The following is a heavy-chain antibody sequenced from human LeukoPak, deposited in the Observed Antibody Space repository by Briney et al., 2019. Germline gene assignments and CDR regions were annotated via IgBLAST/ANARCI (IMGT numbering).Heavy chain of an antibody. CDR2: ISGSGGST. D-gene: IGHD3-3*01. CDR1: GFTFSNAW. V-gene: IGHV3-23*01. J-gene: IGHJ4*02. Sequence: GGSLRLSCAASGFTFSNAWMSWVRQAPGKGLEWVSAISGSGGSTYYADSVKGRFTISRDNSKNTLYLQMNSLRAEDTAVYYCAKVVRLMYYFDYWGQGTLVTVSS. CDR3: AKVVRLMYYFDY.